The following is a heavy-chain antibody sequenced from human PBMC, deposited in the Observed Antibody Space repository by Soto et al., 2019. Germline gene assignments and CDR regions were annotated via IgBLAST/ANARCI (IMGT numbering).Heavy chain of an antibody. Sequence: QVQLLQSGGEVKRPGASVRVSCKASGYTFANYGITWVRQAPGQGLELVGWISVYNGDTNFAQKFRGRVTLTTDTSTTTADIELRGLRSDDTAVYFCARAGRCYAGDPDPWGQGTLVTVSS. CDR1: GYTFANYG. CDR3: ARAGRCYAGDPDP. CDR2: ISVYNGDT. D-gene: IGHD2-21*02. J-gene: IGHJ5*02. V-gene: IGHV1-18*01.